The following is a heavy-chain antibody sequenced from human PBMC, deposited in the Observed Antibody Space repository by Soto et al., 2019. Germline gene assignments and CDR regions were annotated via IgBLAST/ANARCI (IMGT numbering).Heavy chain of an antibody. J-gene: IGHJ4*02. Sequence: QVQLVESGGGVVQPGRSLKLSCAASGFIFGRFGMHWVRQPPGKGLEWVAVIWNDGSNKLYADSVQGRFTISSDNSKNTLYLEMDSLRAEDTAVYYCARDHESGFGVSVRAGFDYWGQGTLVTVSS. CDR2: IWNDGSNK. CDR3: ARDHESGFGVSVRAGFDY. V-gene: IGHV3-33*01. CDR1: GFIFGRFG. D-gene: IGHD3-10*01.